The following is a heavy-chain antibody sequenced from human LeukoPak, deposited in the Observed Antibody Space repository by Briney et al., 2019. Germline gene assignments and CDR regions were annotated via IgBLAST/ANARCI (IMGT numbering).Heavy chain of an antibody. Sequence: SETLSLTCTVSGGSISSYDWSWTRQPAGKGLEWIGRIYTSGRTNYNPSLKSRVTISADKSKKQFSLKLSSVTAAATAVYYCARDLMEAFDYWGQGTLVTVSS. J-gene: IGHJ4*02. V-gene: IGHV4-4*07. CDR3: ARDLMEAFDY. CDR2: IYTSGRT. D-gene: IGHD2-8*01. CDR1: GGSISSYD.